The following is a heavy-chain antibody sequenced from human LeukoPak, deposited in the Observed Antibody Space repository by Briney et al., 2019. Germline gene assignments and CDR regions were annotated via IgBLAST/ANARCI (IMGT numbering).Heavy chain of an antibody. CDR2: INHSGST. J-gene: IGHJ6*03. CDR1: GGSFSGYY. CDR3: ARGPLNWGYYYYMDV. Sequence: SETLSLTCAVYGGSFSGYYWIWIRQPPGKGLEWIGEINHSGSTNYNPSLKSRVTISVDTSKNQFSLKLSSVTAADTAVYYCARGPLNWGYYYYMDVWGKGTTVTVSS. V-gene: IGHV4-34*01. D-gene: IGHD7-27*01.